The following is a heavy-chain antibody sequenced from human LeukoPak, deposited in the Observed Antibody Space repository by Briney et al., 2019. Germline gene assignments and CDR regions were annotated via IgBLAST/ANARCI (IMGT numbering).Heavy chain of an antibody. V-gene: IGHV3-48*01. D-gene: IGHD6-19*01. CDR1: GFTFSSYS. CDR2: ISSSSSTI. Sequence: GRSLRLSCAASGFTFSSYSMNWVRQAPGKGLEWVSYISSSSSTIYYADSVKGRFTISRDNAENSLYLQMNSLRAEDTAVYYCARSINMYSSGWYGQFDPWGQGTLVTVSS. CDR3: ARSINMYSSGWYGQFDP. J-gene: IGHJ5*02.